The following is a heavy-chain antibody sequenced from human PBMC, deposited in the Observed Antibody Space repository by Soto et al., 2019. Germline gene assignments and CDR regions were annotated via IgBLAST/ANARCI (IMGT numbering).Heavy chain of an antibody. V-gene: IGHV1-69*06. D-gene: IGHD3-10*01. CDR1: GGTFSSYA. Sequence: ASVKVSCKASGGTFSSYAISWVRQAPGQGLEWMGGIIPIFGTANYAQKFQGRVTITADKSTSTAYMELSSLRSEDTAVYYCARAALPQTPLWFNYWGQGTLVTVSS. CDR3: ARAALPQTPLWFNY. CDR2: IIPIFGTA. J-gene: IGHJ4*02.